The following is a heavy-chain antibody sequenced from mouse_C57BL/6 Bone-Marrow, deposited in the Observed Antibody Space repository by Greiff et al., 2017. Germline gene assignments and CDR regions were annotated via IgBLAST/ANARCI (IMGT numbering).Heavy chain of an antibody. CDR3: AREGGSKYFDY. Sequence: EVQVVESGPELVKPGASVKIPCKASGYTFTDYNMDWVKQSHGKSLEWIGDINPNNGGTIYNQKFKGKATLTVDKSSSTAYMELRSLTSEDTAVYYCAREGGSKYFDYWGQGTTLTVSS. CDR1: GYTFTDYN. D-gene: IGHD1-1*01. J-gene: IGHJ2*01. CDR2: INPNNGGT. V-gene: IGHV1-18*01.